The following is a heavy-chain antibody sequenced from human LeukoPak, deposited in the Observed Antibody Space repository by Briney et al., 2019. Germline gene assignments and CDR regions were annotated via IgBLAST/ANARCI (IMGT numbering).Heavy chain of an antibody. J-gene: IGHJ5*02. Sequence: SETLSLTCTVSGGSISSSSYYWGWIRQPPGKGLEWIGSIYYSGSTYYNPSLKSRVTISVDTSKNQFPLKLSSVTAADTAVYYCASASVVRQKFDPWGQGTLVTVSS. CDR1: GGSISSSSYY. CDR2: IYYSGST. D-gene: IGHD2-21*01. V-gene: IGHV4-39*01. CDR3: ASASVVRQKFDP.